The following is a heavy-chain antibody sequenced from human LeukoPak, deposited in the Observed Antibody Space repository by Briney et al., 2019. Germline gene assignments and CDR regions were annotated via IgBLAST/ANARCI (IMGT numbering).Heavy chain of an antibody. V-gene: IGHV4-34*01. CDR1: GGSFSGHY. Sequence: MPSETLSLTCGVYGGSFSGHYWGWIRQPPGKGLEWIGSIYYSGSTYYDPSLKSRVTISVDTSKNQFSLKLSSVTAADTAVYYCARVLPGRKRISIVRGVPRCFDYWGQGTLVTVSS. J-gene: IGHJ4*02. D-gene: IGHD3-10*01. CDR2: IYYSGST. CDR3: ARVLPGRKRISIVRGVPRCFDY.